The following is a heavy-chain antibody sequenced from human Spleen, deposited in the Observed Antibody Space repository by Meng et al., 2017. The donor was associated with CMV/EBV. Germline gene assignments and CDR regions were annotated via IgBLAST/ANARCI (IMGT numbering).Heavy chain of an antibody. CDR1: GYTFTDHY. J-gene: IGHJ4*02. V-gene: IGHV1-2*02. Sequence: ASVKVSCKASGYTFTDHYFHWVRQAPGQGLEWMGWIHPQSGVTNYAQKFQARVTLTRDTSINTGYMELSRLTSDDTAVYYCARDKNWVPDYWGQGTLVTVSS. D-gene: IGHD7-27*01. CDR3: ARDKNWVPDY. CDR2: IHPQSGVT.